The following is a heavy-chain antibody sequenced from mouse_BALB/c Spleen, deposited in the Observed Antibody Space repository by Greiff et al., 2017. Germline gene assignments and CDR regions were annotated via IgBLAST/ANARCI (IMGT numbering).Heavy chain of an antibody. CDR1: GFTFSDYY. V-gene: IGHV5-4*02. Sequence: EVKLMESGGGLVKPGGSLKLSCAASGFTFSDYYMYWVRQTPEKRLEWVATISDGGSYTYYPDSVKGRFTISRDNAKNNLYLQMSSLKSEDTAMYYCARGVYYGNYWYFDVWGAGTTVTVSS. D-gene: IGHD2-1*01. CDR3: ARGVYYGNYWYFDV. J-gene: IGHJ1*01. CDR2: ISDGGSYT.